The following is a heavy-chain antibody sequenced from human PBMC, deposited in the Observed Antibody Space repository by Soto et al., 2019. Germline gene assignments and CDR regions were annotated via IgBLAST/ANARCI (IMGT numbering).Heavy chain of an antibody. J-gene: IGHJ4*02. CDR2: IYYSGST. CDR1: GGSISSGDYY. V-gene: IGHV4-30-4*02. CDR3: ATMXQGGVPSFHY. Sequence: PSEALSLTCTVSGGSISSGDYYWSWIRQPPGKGLEWIGYIYYSGSTYYNPSLKSRVTISVDTSKNQFSLKLSSVTAADTAVYYCATMXQGGVPSFHYWGQGTQVTVSS. D-gene: IGHD3-16*01.